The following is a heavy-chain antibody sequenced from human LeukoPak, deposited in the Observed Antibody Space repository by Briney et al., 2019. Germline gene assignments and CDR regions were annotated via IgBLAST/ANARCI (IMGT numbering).Heavy chain of an antibody. CDR2: IYTSGST. Sequence: SETLSLTCTVSGGSISSRSYYWSWIRQPAGKGLEWIGRIYTSGSTNYNPSLKSRVTISVDTSKNQFSLKLSSVTAADTAVYYCARYGWGFIDAFDIWGQGTMVTVSS. CDR1: GGSISSRSYY. D-gene: IGHD3-16*01. CDR3: ARYGWGFIDAFDI. J-gene: IGHJ3*02. V-gene: IGHV4-61*02.